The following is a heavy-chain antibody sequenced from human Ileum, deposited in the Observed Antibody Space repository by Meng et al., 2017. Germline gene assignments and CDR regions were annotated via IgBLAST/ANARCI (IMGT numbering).Heavy chain of an antibody. CDR2: INPKKGET. CDR3: VRDVTSGDY. J-gene: IGHJ4*02. D-gene: IGHD1-26*01. CDR1: GYNFIDSY. Sequence: ASVKVSCKPSGYNFIDSYMHWVRQAPGQGLEWMGWINPKKGETRYVEKFRGRVTMSSDTSISTAYMELSSLTSDDTAVYYCVRDVTSGDYWGQGTVVTVSS. V-gene: IGHV1-2*02.